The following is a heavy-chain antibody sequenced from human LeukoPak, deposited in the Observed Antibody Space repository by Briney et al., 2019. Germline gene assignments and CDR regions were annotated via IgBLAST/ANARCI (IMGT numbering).Heavy chain of an antibody. J-gene: IGHJ5*02. D-gene: IGHD2-15*01. CDR3: AKDPYRVVFATGNYLDP. CDR1: GFTFSNAW. CDR2: INGGGVNT. V-gene: IGHV3-23*01. Sequence: GGSLRLSCVASGFTFSNAWMNWVRQAPGKGLEWVSTINGGGVNTHYADSVGGRFTISRDNSKNTLFLQMNSLRDEDTAVYYCAKDPYRVVFATGNYLDPWGQGTLVTVSS.